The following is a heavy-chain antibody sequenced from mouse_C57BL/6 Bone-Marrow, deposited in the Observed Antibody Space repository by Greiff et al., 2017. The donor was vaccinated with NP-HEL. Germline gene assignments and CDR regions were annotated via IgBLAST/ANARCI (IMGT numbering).Heavy chain of an antibody. CDR3: ATYEFAY. D-gene: IGHD1-1*01. J-gene: IGHJ3*01. CDR2: IYIGNGYT. Sequence: VQLQQSGAELVRPGSSVKMSCKTSGYTFTSYGINWVKQRPGQGLEWIGYIYIGNGYTEYHEKFKGKATLTSDTPSSTAYMQLSSLTSEDSAIYFCATYEFAYWGQGTLVTVSA. CDR1: GYTFTSYG. V-gene: IGHV1-58*01.